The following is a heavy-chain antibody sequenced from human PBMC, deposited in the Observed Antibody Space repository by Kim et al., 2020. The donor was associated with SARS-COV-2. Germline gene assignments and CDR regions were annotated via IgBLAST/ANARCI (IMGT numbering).Heavy chain of an antibody. Sequence: GGSLRLSCAASGFTFDDYAMHWVRQAPGKGLEWVSGISWNRGSIGYAATVRGPFTISRDNAKNSLSLQMNILKAEDTALYYCAKDKQGIAAAGTPAFDYWGQGTLVTVSS. CDR2: ISWNRGSI. J-gene: IGHJ4*02. D-gene: IGHD6-13*01. CDR1: GFTFDDYA. V-gene: IGHV3-9*01. CDR3: AKDKQGIAAAGTPAFDY.